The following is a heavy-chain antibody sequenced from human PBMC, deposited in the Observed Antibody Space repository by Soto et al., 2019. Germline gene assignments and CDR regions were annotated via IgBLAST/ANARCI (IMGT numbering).Heavy chain of an antibody. D-gene: IGHD6-13*01. CDR3: ARQPGYSFDGYFDY. CDR2: IYYSGST. V-gene: IGHV4-39*01. Sequence: SETLSLTCTVSGGSISSSSYYWGWIRQPPGKGLEWIGSIYYSGSTYYNPSLKSRVTISVDTSKNQFSLKLSSVTAADTAVYYCARQPGYSFDGYFDYWGQGTLVTVSS. CDR1: GGSISSSSYY. J-gene: IGHJ4*02.